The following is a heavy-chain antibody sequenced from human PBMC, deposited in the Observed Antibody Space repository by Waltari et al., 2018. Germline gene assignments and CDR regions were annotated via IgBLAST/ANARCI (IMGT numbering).Heavy chain of an antibody. CDR3: ARDIVVVPAAMFVYYYGMDV. J-gene: IGHJ6*02. CDR1: GFTLSSSW. D-gene: IGHD2-2*01. CDR2: IKQDGSEK. Sequence: EVQLVESGGGLVQPGGSLRLSWAASGFTLSSSWMSWVRQAPGKGLEGVANIKQDGSEKYYVDSVKGRFTISRDNAKNSLYLQMNSLRAEDTAVYYCARDIVVVPAAMFVYYYGMDVWGQGTTVTVSS. V-gene: IGHV3-7*01.